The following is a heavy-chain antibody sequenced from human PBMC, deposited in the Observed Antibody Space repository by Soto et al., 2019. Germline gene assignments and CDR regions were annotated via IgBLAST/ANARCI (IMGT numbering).Heavy chain of an antibody. D-gene: IGHD5-12*01. CDR3: ARSELATLRDTEYFHH. CDR1: NDSIRRYY. J-gene: IGHJ1*01. Sequence: QVQLQESGPGLVKPSETLSLTCTVSNDSIRRYYWSWIRQPPGRGLEWIGYAFHTGGTNYNPSLKSRVTISVDSSKSQFALKLTSVTAADTAVYFCARSELATLRDTEYFHHWGQGTLVTVSS. V-gene: IGHV4-59*01. CDR2: AFHTGGT.